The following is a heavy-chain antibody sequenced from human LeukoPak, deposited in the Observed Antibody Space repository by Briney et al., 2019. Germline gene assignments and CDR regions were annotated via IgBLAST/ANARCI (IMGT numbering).Heavy chain of an antibody. J-gene: IGHJ4*02. CDR1: GGSISSTNW. V-gene: IGHV4-4*02. D-gene: IGHD2/OR15-2a*01. CDR2: INHSGST. CDR3: ARAQYGH. Sequence: PSGTLSLTCAVSGGSISSTNWWSWIRQPPGKGLEWIGEINHSGSTNYNPSLKSRVTISVDTSKNQFSLKLSSVTAADTAVYYCARAQYGHWGQGTLVTVSS.